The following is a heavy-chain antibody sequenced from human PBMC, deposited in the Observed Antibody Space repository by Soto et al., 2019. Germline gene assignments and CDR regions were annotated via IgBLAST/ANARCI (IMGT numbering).Heavy chain of an antibody. J-gene: IGHJ6*02. D-gene: IGHD1-7*01. Sequence: PSETLSFTCTVSGGSISSDSYYWSWIRQPPGKGLEWIGYISYIGSTNYNPSLKSRVTISVDTSKNQFSLKLSSVTAADTAVYYCAREGLITGTTYYYYGMDVWGQGTTVTVSS. CDR1: GGSISSDSYY. CDR2: ISYIGST. V-gene: IGHV4-61*01. CDR3: AREGLITGTTYYYYGMDV.